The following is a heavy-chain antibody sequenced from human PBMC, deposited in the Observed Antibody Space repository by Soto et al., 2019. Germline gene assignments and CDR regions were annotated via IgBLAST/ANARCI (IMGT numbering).Heavy chain of an antibody. Sequence: GGSLRLSCAASGFTFSSYWMHWVRQAPGKGLVWVSRINSDGSSTSYADSVKGRFTISRDNAKNTLYLQMNSLRAEDTAVYYCARDNEFMITFGGVIVTEYYFDYWGQGTLVTVSS. CDR3: ARDNEFMITFGGVIVTEYYFDY. CDR1: GFTFSSYW. J-gene: IGHJ4*02. CDR2: INSDGSST. D-gene: IGHD3-16*02. V-gene: IGHV3-74*01.